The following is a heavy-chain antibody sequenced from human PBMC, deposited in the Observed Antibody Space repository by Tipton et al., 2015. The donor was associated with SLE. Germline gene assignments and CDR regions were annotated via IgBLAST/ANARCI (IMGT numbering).Heavy chain of an antibody. CDR3: ARCSRTNYYYGMDV. D-gene: IGHD2-2*01. Sequence: LTCTVSGGSISSHYWSWIRQPPGKGLEWIGEINHSGSTNYNPSLKSRVTISVDTSKNQFSLKLSSVTAADTAVYYCARCSRTNYYYGMDVWGQGTTVTVS. CDR1: GGSISSHY. J-gene: IGHJ6*02. V-gene: IGHV4-34*01. CDR2: INHSGST.